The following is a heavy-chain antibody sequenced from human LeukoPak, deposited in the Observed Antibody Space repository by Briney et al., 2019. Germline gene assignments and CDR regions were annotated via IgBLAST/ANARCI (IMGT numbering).Heavy chain of an antibody. V-gene: IGHV4-30-4*08. Sequence: PSETLSLTCTVSGCSISSGDYYWSWIRQPPGKGLEWIGYIYYSGSTYYNPSLKSRVTISVDTSKNQFSLKLSSVTAADTAVYYCAGLRFLEWFVDYWGQGTLVTVSA. CDR2: IYYSGST. D-gene: IGHD3-3*01. CDR3: AGLRFLEWFVDY. CDR1: GCSISSGDYY. J-gene: IGHJ4*02.